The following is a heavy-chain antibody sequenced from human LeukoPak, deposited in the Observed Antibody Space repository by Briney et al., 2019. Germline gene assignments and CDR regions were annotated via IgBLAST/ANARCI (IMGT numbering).Heavy chain of an antibody. D-gene: IGHD3-3*01. CDR1: GGSISSGGCY. Sequence: SQTLSLTCTVSGGSISSGGCYWSWIRQHPGKGLEWIGYIYYSGSTYYNPSLKSRVTISVDTSKNQFSLKLSSVTAADTAVYYCARAAGAFGVVIGGFDYWGQGTLVTVSS. CDR3: ARAAGAFGVVIGGFDY. CDR2: IYYSGST. J-gene: IGHJ4*02. V-gene: IGHV4-31*03.